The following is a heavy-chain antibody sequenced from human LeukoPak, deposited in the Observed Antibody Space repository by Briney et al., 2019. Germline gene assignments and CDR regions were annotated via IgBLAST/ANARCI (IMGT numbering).Heavy chain of an antibody. CDR3: ARYGKVIEIFDP. J-gene: IGHJ5*02. Sequence: KSSETLSLTCTVSGGSVSSGSYYWSWIRQPPGKGLEWIGYIYYSGSTNYNPSLKSRVTISVDTSKNQFSLKLSSVTAADTAVYYCARYGKVIEIFDPWGQGTLVTVSS. CDR2: IYYSGST. D-gene: IGHD1-26*01. CDR1: GGSVSSGSYY. V-gene: IGHV4-61*01.